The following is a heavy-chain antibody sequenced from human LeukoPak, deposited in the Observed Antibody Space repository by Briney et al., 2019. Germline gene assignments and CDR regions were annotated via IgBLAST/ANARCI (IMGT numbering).Heavy chain of an antibody. V-gene: IGHV4-59*01. Sequence: KASETLSFTCTVSGGSISSYYWSWIRQPPGKGLEWIGYIYYSGSTNYNPSLKSRVTISVDTSKNQFSLKLSSVTAADTAVYYCARDSPLGDYYFDYWGQGTLVTVSS. J-gene: IGHJ4*02. CDR3: ARDSPLGDYYFDY. CDR1: GGSISSYY. CDR2: IYYSGST. D-gene: IGHD4-17*01.